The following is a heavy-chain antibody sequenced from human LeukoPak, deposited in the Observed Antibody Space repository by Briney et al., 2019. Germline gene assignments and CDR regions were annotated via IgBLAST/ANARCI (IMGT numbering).Heavy chain of an antibody. CDR1: GFTFSSYS. V-gene: IGHV3-9*01. J-gene: IGHJ4*02. Sequence: GGSLRLSCAASGFTFSSYSMNWVRQAPGKGLEWVSGISWNSGTIGYADSVKGRFTISRDNGKKSLFPQMNSLRAEDTALYYCSKDTRDILTGYYNTAFDYWGQGTLVTVSS. D-gene: IGHD3-9*01. CDR3: SKDTRDILTGYYNTAFDY. CDR2: ISWNSGTI.